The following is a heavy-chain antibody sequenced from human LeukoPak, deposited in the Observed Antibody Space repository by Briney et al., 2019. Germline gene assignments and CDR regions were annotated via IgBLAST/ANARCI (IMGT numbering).Heavy chain of an antibody. CDR3: ARARLAAAGR. D-gene: IGHD6-13*01. CDR2: ISSSGSTI. CDR1: GFTFSSYE. V-gene: IGHV3-48*03. J-gene: IGHJ4*02. Sequence: GGSLRLSCAASGFTFSSYEMNWVRQAPGKGLEWVSYISSSGSTIYYADSVKGRFTISRDNAKNSLYLQMNSLRAEDTAVYYCARARLAAAGRWGQGTLVTVSS.